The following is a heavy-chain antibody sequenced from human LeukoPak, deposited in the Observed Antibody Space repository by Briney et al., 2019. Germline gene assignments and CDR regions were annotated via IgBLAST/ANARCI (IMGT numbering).Heavy chain of an antibody. CDR2: INWNGGST. CDR1: GFTFDDYG. J-gene: IGHJ6*03. V-gene: IGHV3-20*04. Sequence: PGGSLRLSCAASGFTFDDYGMSWVRQAPGRGLEWVSGINWNGGSTGYADSVKGRFTISRDNAKNSLYLQMNSLRAEDAALYYCAREGDGYKPYYYYYYYMDVWGKGTTVTVSS. CDR3: AREGDGYKPYYYYYYYMDV. D-gene: IGHD5-24*01.